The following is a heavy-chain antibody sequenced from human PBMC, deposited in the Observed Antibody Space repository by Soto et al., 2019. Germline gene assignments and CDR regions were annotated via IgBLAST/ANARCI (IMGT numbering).Heavy chain of an antibody. CDR3: ARDRRGYSYGDAFDI. J-gene: IGHJ3*02. V-gene: IGHV3-48*02. CDR1: GFTFSSYS. Sequence: GGSLRLSCAASGFTFSSYSMNWVRQAPGKGLEWVSYINSSSSTIYYADSVKGRFTISRDNAKNSLYLQMNSLRDEDTAVYYCARDRRGYSYGDAFDIWGQGTMVTVSS. D-gene: IGHD5-18*01. CDR2: INSSSSTI.